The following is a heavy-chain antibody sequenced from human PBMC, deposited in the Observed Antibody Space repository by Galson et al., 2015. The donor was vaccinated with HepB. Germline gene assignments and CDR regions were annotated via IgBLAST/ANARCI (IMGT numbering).Heavy chain of an antibody. V-gene: IGHV3-23*01. D-gene: IGHD2-2*01. J-gene: IGHJ4*02. CDR3: AKVGPSCSSTRCSDYYFDY. Sequence: SLRLSCAASGFTFSSYAMNWVRQAPGKGLEWVAAVSGSAAGTEYGITTDYADSVKGRFTISRDNSKNTLYLQMNSLRAEDTAVYYSAKVGPSCSSTRCSDYYFDYWGQGTLVTVSS. CDR1: GFTFSSYA. CDR2: VSGSAAGTEYGITT.